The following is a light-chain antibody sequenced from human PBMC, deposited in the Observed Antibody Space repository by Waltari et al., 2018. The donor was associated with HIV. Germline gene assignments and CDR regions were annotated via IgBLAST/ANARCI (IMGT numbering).Light chain of an antibody. J-gene: IGLJ1*01. CDR1: SYNIDNDT. CDR3: VGWDSTLRGYV. Sequence: QSVLTQPPSASGAHGQRVTICCSGSSYNIDNDTVHWYQQYPGAAPKLLIYNYTRRPSRVPDRFTGSKSGPSGSRATGGLRSDDEADYYCVGWDSTLRGYVFGAGTKVTVL. V-gene: IGLV1-47*01. CDR2: NYT.